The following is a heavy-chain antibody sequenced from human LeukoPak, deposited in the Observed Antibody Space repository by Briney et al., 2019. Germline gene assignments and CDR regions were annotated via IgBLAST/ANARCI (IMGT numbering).Heavy chain of an antibody. J-gene: IGHJ5*02. V-gene: IGHV3-13*04. CDR2: IGAGEDT. CDR3: AKDRFATGNNWFDP. CDR1: GFTFSTYD. D-gene: IGHD3-3*01. Sequence: GGSLRLSCAASGFTFSTYDMHWVRQVTGKGLEWVSAIGAGEDTYYLGSVKGRFTISRENAKNVLYLQMSSLRVEDTAVYYCAKDRFATGNNWFDPWGQGTLVTVSS.